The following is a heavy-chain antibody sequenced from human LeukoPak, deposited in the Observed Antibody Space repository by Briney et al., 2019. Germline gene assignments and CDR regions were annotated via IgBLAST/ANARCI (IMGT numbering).Heavy chain of an antibody. CDR3: ARWYSNKGWFDP. CDR1: GGSISSSTYH. V-gene: IGHV4-39*07. CDR2: IYYSGST. Sequence: SETLSLTCTVSGGSISSSTYHWGWIRQPPGRGLEWIGSIYYSGSTYNNASLQSRVTISQDTSKNQFSLKLSSVTAADTAVYYCARWYSNKGWFDPWGQGTLVTVSS. J-gene: IGHJ5*02. D-gene: IGHD6-13*01.